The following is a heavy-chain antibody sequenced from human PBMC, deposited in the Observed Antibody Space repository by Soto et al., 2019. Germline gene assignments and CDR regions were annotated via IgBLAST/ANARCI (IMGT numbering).Heavy chain of an antibody. CDR3: ARVYYDDRSAIFGY. CDR2: IKSSSNDI. V-gene: IGHV3-48*02. D-gene: IGHD3-22*01. J-gene: IGHJ4*02. Sequence: EVQLVESGGGLVKPGGSLSLSCVASGFTFGSYSMAWVRQAPGKGPEWVSYIKSSSNDIYYAYSVTGRFTISRDNAKNSLHLQMNTLRDDETAVYYCARVYYDDRSAIFGYWGQGTLVTVSS. CDR1: GFTFGSYS.